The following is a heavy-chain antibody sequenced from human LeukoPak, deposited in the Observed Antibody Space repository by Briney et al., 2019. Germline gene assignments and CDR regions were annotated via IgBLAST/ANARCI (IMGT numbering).Heavy chain of an antibody. Sequence: GGSLRLSCAVSGFAFTSYVWVRQAPGTGLEWVSGIGGSGHTTYYADSVKGRFTISRDTSNNTLTLQMNNLRAEDTAVYHCAKGRSYNSDLDDAFDLWGPGTMVTVSS. D-gene: IGHD6-19*01. V-gene: IGHV3-23*01. CDR2: IGGSGHTT. CDR3: AKGRSYNSDLDDAFDL. CDR1: GFAFTSYV. J-gene: IGHJ3*01.